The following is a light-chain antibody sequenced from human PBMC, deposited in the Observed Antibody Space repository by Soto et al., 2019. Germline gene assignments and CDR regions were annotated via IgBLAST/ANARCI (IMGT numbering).Light chain of an antibody. CDR3: CSYAGSDYV. Sequence: QSALTQPASVSGSPGQSITISCTGTSSDVGSYNLVSWYQQHPGKAPKLMIYEGSKRPSGVSNRFSGSKSGNTASLTISGLQAEDEADYYCCSYAGSDYVFGTGTMLTVL. V-gene: IGLV2-23*01. CDR1: SSDVGSYNL. CDR2: EGS. J-gene: IGLJ1*01.